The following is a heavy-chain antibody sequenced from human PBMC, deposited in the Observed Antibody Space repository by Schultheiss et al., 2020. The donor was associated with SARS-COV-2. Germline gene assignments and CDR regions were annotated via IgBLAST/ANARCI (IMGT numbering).Heavy chain of an antibody. J-gene: IGHJ4*02. CDR1: GGSISSGGYY. V-gene: IGHV4-39*07. CDR3: ARVRRRQYQLLYRGHFDY. Sequence: SETLSLTCTVSGGSISSGGYYWSWIRQPPGKGLEWIGEINHSGSTNYNPSLKSRVTISVDTSKNQFSLKPSSVTAADTAVYYCARVRRRQYQLLYRGHFDYWGQGTLGTVSS. CDR2: INHSGST. D-gene: IGHD2-2*02.